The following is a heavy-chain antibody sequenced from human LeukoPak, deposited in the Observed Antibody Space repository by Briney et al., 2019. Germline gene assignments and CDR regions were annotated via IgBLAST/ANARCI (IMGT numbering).Heavy chain of an antibody. V-gene: IGHV1-18*01. J-gene: IGHJ4*02. CDR3: ARDHYRYCSSTSCLNFDY. D-gene: IGHD2-2*01. CDR1: GYTFTSYG. CDR2: ISAYNGNT. Sequence: ASVMVSCKTSGYTFTSYGISWVRQAPGQGLEWMGWISAYNGNTNYAQKVQGRVTMTTDTSTSTAYLELRSLRSDDTAVYYCARDHYRYCSSTSCLNFDYWGQGTLVTVSS.